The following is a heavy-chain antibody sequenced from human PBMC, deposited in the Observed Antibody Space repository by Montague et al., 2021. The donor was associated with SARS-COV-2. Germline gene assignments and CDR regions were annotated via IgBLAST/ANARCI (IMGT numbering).Heavy chain of an antibody. CDR2: ISYTGST. CDR3: ARHVDPCGGNCRIWYFDL. V-gene: IGHV4-39*01. D-gene: IGHD4-23*01. Sequence: SETLSLTCTVSGGSISSNLFYWGWIRQTPGKGLEWIGDISYTGSTYYNPSLKSRVTVAVDTSKNQFSLRLISLTAADTAMYYCARHVDPCGGNCRIWYFDLWGRGSLVTVSS. CDR1: GGSISSNLFY. J-gene: IGHJ2*01.